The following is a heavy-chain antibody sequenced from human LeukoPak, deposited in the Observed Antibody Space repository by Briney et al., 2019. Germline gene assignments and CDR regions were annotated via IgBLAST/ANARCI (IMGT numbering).Heavy chain of an antibody. CDR2: MYFSGSP. J-gene: IGHJ4*02. CDR3: ANAASYSVDY. V-gene: IGHV4-39*01. D-gene: IGHD1-26*01. Sequence: PSETLSLTCTVSGGSVSSSFYYWGWIRQPPGKGLEWIGSMYFSGSPHYNPSLKSRVTISVDTSKNQFSLKLTSVTAADTAVYYCANAASYSVDYWGQGTLVTVSS. CDR1: GGSVSSSFYY.